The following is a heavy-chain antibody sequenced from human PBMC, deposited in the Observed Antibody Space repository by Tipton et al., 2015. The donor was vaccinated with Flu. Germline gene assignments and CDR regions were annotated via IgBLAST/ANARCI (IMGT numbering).Heavy chain of an antibody. J-gene: IGHJ4*02. Sequence: LSLTCGVSGDSIRSSNYYWGWIRQPPGKGLEWVSGFSGTGTRYFADSVKGRFTISRDNYKNTLYLQINSVRAEDTAVYYCAKVIPELVAGLDYWGQGTLLTVSS. CDR1: GDSIRSSNYY. CDR3: AKVIPELVAGLDY. CDR2: FSGTGTR. V-gene: IGHV3-23*01. D-gene: IGHD6-19*01.